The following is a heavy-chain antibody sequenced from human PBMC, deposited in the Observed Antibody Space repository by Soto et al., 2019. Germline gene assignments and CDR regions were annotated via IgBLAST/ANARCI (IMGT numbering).Heavy chain of an antibody. D-gene: IGHD6-13*01. Sequence: SLTCTASGGSMRNYFWTWIRQPPGKGLEWIGYIHYSGTTSFFPSYNPSLRSRVTISEDTSKNQFSLKLLSVTTADTAVYFCAAGEASSRNLAPYYVDFWGQGTLVTVSS. J-gene: IGHJ4*02. V-gene: IGHV4-59*01. CDR1: GGSMRNYF. CDR2: IHYSGTT. CDR3: AAGEASSRNLAPYYVDF.